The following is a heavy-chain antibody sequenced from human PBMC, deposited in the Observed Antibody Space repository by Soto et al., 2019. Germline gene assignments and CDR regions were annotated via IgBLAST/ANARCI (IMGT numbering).Heavy chain of an antibody. V-gene: IGHV4-39*01. CDR3: ARPAQPSVDRPDYYYGMDV. J-gene: IGHJ6*02. CDR2: IYYSGST. CDR1: GGSISSSSYY. Sequence: QLQLQESGPGLVKPSETLSLTCTVSGGSISSSSYYWGWIRQPPGKGLEWIGSIYYSGSTYYNPSLKSRVTISVDTSKNQFSLKLSSVTAADTAVYYCARPAQPSVDRPDYYYGMDVWGQGTTVTVSS. D-gene: IGHD1-26*01.